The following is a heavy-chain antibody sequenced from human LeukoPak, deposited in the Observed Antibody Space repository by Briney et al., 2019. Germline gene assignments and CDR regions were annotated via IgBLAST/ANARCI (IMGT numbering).Heavy chain of an antibody. Sequence: GGSLRLSCAVSGFTVSGNYMSWVRQAPGKGLEWVSLIYSGGTTYYADSVKGRFTISRDNSKNTLYLQMNSLRAEDTAVYYCARLPNYYYMDVWGKGTTVTISS. V-gene: IGHV3-53*01. CDR1: GFTVSGNY. J-gene: IGHJ6*03. CDR2: IYSGGTT. CDR3: ARLPNYYYMDV.